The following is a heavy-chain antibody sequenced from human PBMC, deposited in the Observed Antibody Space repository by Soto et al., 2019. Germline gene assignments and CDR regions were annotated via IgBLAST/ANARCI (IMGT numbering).Heavy chain of an antibody. J-gene: IGHJ6*02. CDR1: GYIFTGYH. Sequence: ASVKVSCKASGYIFTGYHIHWVRQAPGRGLEWMGWINPNSGDTEYAQNFQGRVTMARDTSFNLVYMEMSGLMSDDTAVYYCARDARGTRGFDEMDIWGQGTTVTVSS. CDR3: ARDARGTRGFDEMDI. D-gene: IGHD3-9*01. V-gene: IGHV1-2*02. CDR2: INPNSGDT.